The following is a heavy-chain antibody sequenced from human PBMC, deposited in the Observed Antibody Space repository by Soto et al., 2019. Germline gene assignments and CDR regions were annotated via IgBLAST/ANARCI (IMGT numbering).Heavy chain of an antibody. CDR2: INHSGST. D-gene: IGHD2-15*01. V-gene: IGHV4-34*01. CDR1: GGSFSGYY. CDR3: ARGRGRAYCSGGSCYSSVYYYGMDV. Sequence: PSEPLSLTCAVYGGSFSGYYWSWIRQPPGKGLEWIGEINHSGSTNYNPSLKSRVTISVDTSKNQFSLKLSSVTAADTAVYYCARGRGRAYCSGGSCYSSVYYYGMDVWGQGTTVT. J-gene: IGHJ6*02.